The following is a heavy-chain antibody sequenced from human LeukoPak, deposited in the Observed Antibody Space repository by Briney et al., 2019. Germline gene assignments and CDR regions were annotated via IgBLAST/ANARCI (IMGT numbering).Heavy chain of an antibody. J-gene: IGHJ4*02. CDR2: INPSGGST. D-gene: IGHD6-6*01. Sequence: ASVKVSCKASGYTFTSYYMHWVRQAPGQGLEWMGIINPSGGSTSYAQKFQRRVTMTRDTSTSTVYMELSSLRSEDTAVYYCASSSSGDLFDYWGQGTLVTVSS. CDR1: GYTFTSYY. V-gene: IGHV1-46*03. CDR3: ASSSSGDLFDY.